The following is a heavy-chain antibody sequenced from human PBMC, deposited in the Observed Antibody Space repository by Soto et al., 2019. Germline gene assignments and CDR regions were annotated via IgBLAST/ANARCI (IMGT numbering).Heavy chain of an antibody. V-gene: IGHV4-34*01. D-gene: IGHD6-13*01. CDR3: ARGGAGGLIATAVPRGY. J-gene: IGHJ4*02. Sequence: QVQLQQWGAGLLKPSETLALTCAVYGGSFSGYYWHWIRQPPGKGLEWIGEINHSGSTNYNPSLMRRVTISVDTSKDQFSLKLSSVTAADTAVYYCARGGAGGLIATAVPRGYWGQGTLVTVSS. CDR1: GGSFSGYY. CDR2: INHSGST.